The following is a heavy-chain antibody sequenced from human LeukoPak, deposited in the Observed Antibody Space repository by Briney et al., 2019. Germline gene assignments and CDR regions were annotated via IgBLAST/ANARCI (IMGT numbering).Heavy chain of an antibody. J-gene: IGHJ4*02. CDR3: ARRSSSGCTFDY. V-gene: IGHV4-39*01. D-gene: IGHD6-19*01. Sequence: KPSETLSLTCTVSGGSISSSNYYWGWIRQPPGKGLEWIASIYYSGSTYYNPSLKSRVTISVDTSKNQFSLKLSSVTAADTAVYYCARRSSSGCTFDYWGQGTLVTVSS. CDR1: GGSISSSNYY. CDR2: IYYSGST.